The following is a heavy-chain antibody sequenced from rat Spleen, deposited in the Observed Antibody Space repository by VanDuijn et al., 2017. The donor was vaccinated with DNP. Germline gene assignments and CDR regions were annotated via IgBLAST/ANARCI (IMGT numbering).Heavy chain of an antibody. CDR1: GYSITSNY. D-gene: IGHD1-9*01. CDR3: ARWNGYKRYFEY. J-gene: IGHJ2*01. V-gene: IGHV3-1*01. Sequence: EVQLQESGPGLMKPSQSLSLTCSVTGYSITSNYWGWIRKFPGNKMEWMGYISYSGNTSYNPSLKSRLSITRDTSKDQFFLQLNSVTTEDTATYYCARWNGYKRYFEYWGQGVMVTVSS. CDR2: ISYSGNT.